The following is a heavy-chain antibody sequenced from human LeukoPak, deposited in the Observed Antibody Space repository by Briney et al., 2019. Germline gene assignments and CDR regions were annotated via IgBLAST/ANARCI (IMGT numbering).Heavy chain of an antibody. CDR2: IYYSGNT. CDR1: GGSISSYY. D-gene: IGHD1-1*01. Sequence: KSSETLSLTCTVSGGSISSYYWSWIRQPPGKGLEWIGNIYYSGNTNYNPSLKSRVTISVDTSKNHFSLNLSSVTAADSAVYYCARAASTGTSYGNFDYWGQGTLVTVSS. CDR3: ARAASTGTSYGNFDY. J-gene: IGHJ4*02. V-gene: IGHV4-59*01.